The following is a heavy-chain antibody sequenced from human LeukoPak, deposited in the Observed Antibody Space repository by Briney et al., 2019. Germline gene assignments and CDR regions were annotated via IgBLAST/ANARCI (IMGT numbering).Heavy chain of an antibody. CDR3: ARDVEMSTIGRT. CDR1: GGSISSYY. CDR2: IYTSGST. J-gene: IGHJ5*02. V-gene: IGHV4-4*07. D-gene: IGHD5-24*01. Sequence: SETLSLTCSVSGGSISSYYWSWIRQPAGKGLEWIGRIYTSGSTNYNPSLKSRVTISVDTSKNQFSLKLSSVTAADTAVYYCARDVEMSTIGRTWGQGTLVTVSS.